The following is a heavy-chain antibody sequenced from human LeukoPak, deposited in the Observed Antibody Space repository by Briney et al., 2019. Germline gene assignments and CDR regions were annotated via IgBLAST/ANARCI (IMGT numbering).Heavy chain of an antibody. CDR2: ISPGGDIT. Sequence: PGGSLRLSCAASGFTFSNHGMNWVRQAPGKGLEWVSGISPGGDITYYADSVQGWFTISRDNAENSLYLQMNSLRAEDTAVYYCAELGITMIGGVWGKGTTVTISS. J-gene: IGHJ6*04. D-gene: IGHD3-10*02. CDR3: AELGITMIGGV. V-gene: IGHV3-23*01. CDR1: GFTFSNHG.